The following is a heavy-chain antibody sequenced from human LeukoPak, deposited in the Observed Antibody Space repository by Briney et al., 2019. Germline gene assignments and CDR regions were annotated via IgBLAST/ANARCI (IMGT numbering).Heavy chain of an antibody. Sequence: PGGSLRLSCAASGFTFSDYTMHWVRQAPGKGLEWVALIRYDGIDKDYADSVRGRFTISRHNSKNTVYLQMNSLRAEDTAVYYCARVPWPIVLVPFLFDPWGQGTLVIVSS. CDR3: ARVPWPIVLVPFLFDP. D-gene: IGHD2-8*02. CDR1: GFTFSDYT. V-gene: IGHV3-30*02. CDR2: IRYDGIDK. J-gene: IGHJ5*02.